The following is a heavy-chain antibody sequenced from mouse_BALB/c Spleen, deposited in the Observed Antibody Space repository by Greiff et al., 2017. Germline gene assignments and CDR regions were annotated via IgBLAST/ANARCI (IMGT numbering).Heavy chain of an antibody. CDR2: ISSGSSTI. D-gene: IGHD1-1*01. Sequence: EVKLMESGGGLVQPGGSRKLSCAASGFTFSSFGMHWVRQAPEKGLEWVAYISSGSSTIYYADTVKGRFTISRDNPKNTLFLQMTSLRSEDTAMYYCARKNYGSSHDYWGQGTTLTVSS. CDR1: GFTFSSFG. CDR3: ARKNYGSSHDY. V-gene: IGHV5-17*02. J-gene: IGHJ2*01.